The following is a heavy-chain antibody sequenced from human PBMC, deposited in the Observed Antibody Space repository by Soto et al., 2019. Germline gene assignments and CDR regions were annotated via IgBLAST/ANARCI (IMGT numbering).Heavy chain of an antibody. CDR1: GGSVSSGSYY. Sequence: QVQLQESGPGLVKPSETLSLTCTVSGGSVSSGSYYWSWIRQPPGKGLEWIGHINHSGSTKYNPSLKSRVTISVDTSKNQFSLKLRSVTVADSAVYFCARDTYCSGGSCYRWFDPWGQGTLVTVSS. V-gene: IGHV4-61*01. CDR3: ARDTYCSGGSCYRWFDP. CDR2: INHSGST. J-gene: IGHJ5*02. D-gene: IGHD2-15*01.